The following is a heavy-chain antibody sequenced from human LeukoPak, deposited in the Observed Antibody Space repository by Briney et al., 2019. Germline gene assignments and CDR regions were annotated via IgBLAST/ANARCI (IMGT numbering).Heavy chain of an antibody. D-gene: IGHD4-17*01. J-gene: IGHJ5*01. Sequence: GGSLRLSCAASGFCFNIYAMSWVRQAPGKGLEWVAAIDRSGGSTFYADSVKGRFTISKDNSKNTLYLQINSLRVDDTAIYYCARGSHGEHDSWGQGTLVTVSS. CDR1: GFCFNIYA. CDR3: ARGSHGEHDS. V-gene: IGHV3-23*01. CDR2: IDRSGGST.